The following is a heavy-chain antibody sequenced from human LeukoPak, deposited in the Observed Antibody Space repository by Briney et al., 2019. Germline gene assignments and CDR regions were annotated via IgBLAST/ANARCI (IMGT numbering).Heavy chain of an antibody. CDR2: ISSSSNYI. V-gene: IGHV3-21*01. Sequence: GGSLRLSCAASGFTLSSDSMNWVRQAPGKGLEWVSSISSSSNYIYYADSVKGRFTISRDNAQNSLYLQMDSLRAEDTAVYYCARDKRQERWPDYWGQGTLVTVSS. J-gene: IGHJ4*02. CDR3: ARDKRQERWPDY. CDR1: GFTLSSDS. D-gene: IGHD5-24*01.